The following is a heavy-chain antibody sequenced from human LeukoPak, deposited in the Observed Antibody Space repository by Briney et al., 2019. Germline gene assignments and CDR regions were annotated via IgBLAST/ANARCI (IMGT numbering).Heavy chain of an antibody. CDR3: AKVLCGDDCYWGDYFDY. CDR2: IRYDGRNK. V-gene: IGHV3-30*02. Sequence: GGSLRLSCAASGFTFSTYGMHWVRQAPGKGLEWVAFIRYDGRNKYYADSVKGRFTISRDNSKNTLYLQMNSLRAEDTAVYYCAKVLCGDDCYWGDYFDYWGQGTLVTVSS. D-gene: IGHD2-21*02. J-gene: IGHJ4*02. CDR1: GFTFSTYG.